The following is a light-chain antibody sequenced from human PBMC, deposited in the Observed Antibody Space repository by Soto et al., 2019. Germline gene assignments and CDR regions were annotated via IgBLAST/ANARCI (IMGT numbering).Light chain of an antibody. J-gene: IGLJ1*01. Sequence: QPVLTQPASLSGSPGQSITISCTGTSSDVGGYNYVSWYQQHPGKAPKLIIYDVTNRPSGVSNRFFGSKSGNTASLTISGLQAEDEADYYCSSYRASSTTHYVFGTGTKLTVL. CDR1: SSDVGGYNY. CDR2: DVT. CDR3: SSYRASSTTHYV. V-gene: IGLV2-14*03.